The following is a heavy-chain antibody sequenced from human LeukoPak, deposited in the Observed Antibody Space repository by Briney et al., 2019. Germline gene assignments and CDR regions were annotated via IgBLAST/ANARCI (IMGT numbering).Heavy chain of an antibody. CDR1: GFTFSSYS. D-gene: IGHD6-13*01. CDR2: ISSSSSTI. J-gene: IGHJ4*02. V-gene: IGHV3-48*01. CDR3: ARDLAGTRFYYFDY. Sequence: GGSLRLSCAASGFTFSSYSMNWVRQAPGKGLEWVSYISSSSSTIYYADSVKGRFTTSRDNAKNSLYLQMNSLRAEDTAVYYCARDLAGTRFYYFDYWGQGTLVTVSS.